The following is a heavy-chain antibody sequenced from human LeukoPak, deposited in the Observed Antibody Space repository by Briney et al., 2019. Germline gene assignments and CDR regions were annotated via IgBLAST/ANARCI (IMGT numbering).Heavy chain of an antibody. CDR3: AKGGDVLRYFDWSTY. Sequence: PGGSLRLSCVASGFTFSRHAMHWVRQAPGKGLEWVAFIRYDGAEKYYADSVKGRFTISRDNSKNTLYLQMNSLRAEDTAVYYCAKGGDVLRYFDWSTYWGQGTLVTVSS. V-gene: IGHV3-30*02. CDR1: GFTFSRHA. CDR2: IRYDGAEK. J-gene: IGHJ4*02. D-gene: IGHD3-9*01.